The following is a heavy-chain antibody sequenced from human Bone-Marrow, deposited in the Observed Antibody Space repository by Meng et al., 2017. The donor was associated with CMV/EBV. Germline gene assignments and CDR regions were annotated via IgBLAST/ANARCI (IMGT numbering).Heavy chain of an antibody. D-gene: IGHD3-3*01. Sequence: SETLSLTCTVSGGSISSSSYYWGWIRQSPGKGLEWIGSMYYSGSTYYNPSLKSRVTISADTSKNQFSLKLSSVTAADTAVYYCARDVNGFYGWFDPWGQGTLVTVSS. J-gene: IGHJ5*02. CDR2: MYYSGST. CDR3: ARDVNGFYGWFDP. CDR1: GGSISSSSYY. V-gene: IGHV4-39*07.